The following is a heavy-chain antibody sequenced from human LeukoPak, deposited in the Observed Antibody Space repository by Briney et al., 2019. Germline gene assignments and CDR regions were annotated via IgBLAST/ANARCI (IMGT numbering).Heavy chain of an antibody. Sequence: GGSLRLSCVASGFTFSDAWMSWVRQAPGKGLEWVGRIKSKIDGGTIDYGEPVKGRFTISRDGSRNTLYLQMSSLKTEDTAVYYCTTRRQDGCWGQGTLVTVSS. CDR3: TTRRQDGC. J-gene: IGHJ4*02. CDR1: GFTFSDAW. D-gene: IGHD6-25*01. V-gene: IGHV3-15*01. CDR2: IKSKIDGGTI.